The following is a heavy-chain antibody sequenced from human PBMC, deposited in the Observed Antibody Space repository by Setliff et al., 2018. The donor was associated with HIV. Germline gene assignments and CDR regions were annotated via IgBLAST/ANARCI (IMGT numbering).Heavy chain of an antibody. CDR2: IYYSGST. CDR3: ARGDSRYFDY. J-gene: IGHJ4*02. CDR1: GGSISSSSYY. V-gene: IGHV4-39*07. D-gene: IGHD2-21*02. Sequence: SETLSLTCTVSGGSISSSSYYWGWIRQPPGKGLEWIGSIYYSGSTYYNPSLKSRVTISVDTSKNQFSLKLSSVTAADTAVYYCARGDSRYFDYWGQGTLVTSPQ.